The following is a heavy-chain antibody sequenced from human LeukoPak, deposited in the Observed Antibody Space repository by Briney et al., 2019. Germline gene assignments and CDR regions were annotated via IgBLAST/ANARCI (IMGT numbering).Heavy chain of an antibody. J-gene: IGHJ4*02. CDR3: ARDPGSSGWYN. V-gene: IGHV1-2*02. CDR2: INPNSGGT. D-gene: IGHD6-19*01. CDR1: GYTFTGYY. Sequence: ASVKVSCKASGYTFTGYYIHWVRQAPGQGLEWMGWINPNSGGTSSAQKFQGRVTMTRDTSITTAYMELSSLRSEDTAVYYCARDPGSSGWYNWGQGTLVTVSS.